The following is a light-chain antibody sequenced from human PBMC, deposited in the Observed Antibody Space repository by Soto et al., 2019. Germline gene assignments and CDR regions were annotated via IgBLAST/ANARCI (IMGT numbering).Light chain of an antibody. CDR2: DVS. J-gene: IGLJ1*01. CDR3: SSYTSSSTYV. Sequence: QSVLTQPPSVSGSPGQPVTISCTGTSSDVGSYIRVSWYQQPPGTAPKLMIYDVSNRPSGVPDRFSGSKSGNTASLTISGLQAEDEADYYCSSYTSSSTYVFGTGTKVTVL. CDR1: SSDVGSYIR. V-gene: IGLV2-18*02.